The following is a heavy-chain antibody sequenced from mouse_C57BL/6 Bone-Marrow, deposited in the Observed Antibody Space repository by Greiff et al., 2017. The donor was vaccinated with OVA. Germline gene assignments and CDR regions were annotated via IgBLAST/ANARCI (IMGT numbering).Heavy chain of an antibody. CDR3: ASYIFYSNYAMDY. J-gene: IGHJ4*01. V-gene: IGHV7-3*01. CDR1: GFTFTDYY. D-gene: IGHD2-5*01. CDR2: IRNKANGYTT. Sequence: EVKVVESGGGLVQPGGSLSLSCAASGFTFTDYYMSWVRQPPGKALEWLGFIRNKANGYTTEYSASVKGRFTISRDNSQSILYLQMNALRAEDSATYYCASYIFYSNYAMDYWGQGTSVTVSS.